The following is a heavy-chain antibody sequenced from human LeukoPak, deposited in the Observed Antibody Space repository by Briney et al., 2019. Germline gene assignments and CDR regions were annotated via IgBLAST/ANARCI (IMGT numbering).Heavy chain of an antibody. CDR2: IWYDGSNK. J-gene: IGHJ4*02. V-gene: IGHV3-33*01. D-gene: IGHD6-19*01. CDR3: ARDGSSRWYWVDY. CDR1: GFTFSSYG. Sequence: PGGSLRLSCAASGFTFSSYGMHWVRQAPGKGLEWVAVIWYDGSNKYYADSVKGRFTISRDNSKNTLYLQMSSLRAEDTAVYYCARDGSSRWYWVDYWGQGTLVTVSS.